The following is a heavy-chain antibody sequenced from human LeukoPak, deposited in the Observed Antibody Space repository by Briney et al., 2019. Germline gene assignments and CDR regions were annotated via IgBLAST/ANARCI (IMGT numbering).Heavy chain of an antibody. V-gene: IGHV3-64D*09. D-gene: IGHD2-15*01. CDR1: GFTFSYFA. CDR3: VKDLWGVRGYCSGGGCANTNFGY. Sequence: GVPVRLSCLASGFTFSYFAMHWVRQAVGMGLEYVSAISSNGGGTHCADSVKGRFTISREISRNTLFLQMSSLRDEDTAVYHCVKDLWGVRGYCSGGGCANTNFGYWGQGTLVT. J-gene: IGHJ4*02. CDR2: ISSNGGGT.